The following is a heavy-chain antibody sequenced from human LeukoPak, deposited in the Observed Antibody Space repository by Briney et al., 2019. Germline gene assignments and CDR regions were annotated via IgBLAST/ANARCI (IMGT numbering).Heavy chain of an antibody. CDR3: ARDPDYYGPGRYLDV. CDR1: GVSINTCCYY. CDR2: KYYSGST. J-gene: IGHJ6*03. V-gene: IGHV4-61*01. D-gene: IGHD3-10*01. Sequence: PSETLSLTCDVSGVSINTCCYYWTWIRQPPGKGLEWIGYKYYSGSTRYNSSLRSRLTISLDSSKNQFSLRLTSVTAADTAVYYCARDPDYYGPGRYLDVWGKGTTVTVSS.